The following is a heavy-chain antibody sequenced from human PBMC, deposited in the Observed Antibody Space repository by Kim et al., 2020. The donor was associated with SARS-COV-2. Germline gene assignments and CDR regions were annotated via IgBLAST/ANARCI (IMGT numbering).Heavy chain of an antibody. D-gene: IGHD2-21*02. CDR3: VLVVVTAIDY. V-gene: IGHV4-39*01. CDR1: GGSISSSSYY. J-gene: IGHJ4*02. Sequence: SETLSLTCTVSGGSISSSSYYWGWIRQPPGKGLEWIGSIYYSGSTYYNPSLKSRVTISVDTSKNQFSLKLSSVTAADTAVYYCVLVVVTAIDYWGQGTLVTVSS. CDR2: IYYSGST.